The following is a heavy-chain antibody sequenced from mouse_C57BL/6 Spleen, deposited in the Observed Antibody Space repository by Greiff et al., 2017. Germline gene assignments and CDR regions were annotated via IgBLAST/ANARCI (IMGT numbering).Heavy chain of an antibody. CDR3: ASPICDSYWRYFDV. J-gene: IGHJ1*03. V-gene: IGHV1-81*01. Sequence: QVQLQQSGAELARPGASVKLSCKASGYTFTSYGISWVKQRNGKGLEWIGEIYPSSGNTYYNEKFKGKATLTAEKSSSTAYMALRSLTSADSAVYFCASPICDSYWRYFDVWGTGTTVTVSS. CDR1: GYTFTSYG. CDR2: IYPSSGNT. D-gene: IGHD2-3*01.